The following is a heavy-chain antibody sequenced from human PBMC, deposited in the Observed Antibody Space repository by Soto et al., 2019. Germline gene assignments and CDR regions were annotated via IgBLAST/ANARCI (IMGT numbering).Heavy chain of an antibody. CDR3: ASEGGYGYFYYRMDV. J-gene: IGHJ6*02. Sequence: QVQLQESGPGLVKPSQTLSLTCTVSGGSISSGGYYWSWIRQHPGKGLEWIGYIYYSGSTYYNPSIKSRVSISVDTSKNQFPLKLSSVTAADTALYYAASEGGYGYFYYRMDVWGQGTTVTVCS. D-gene: IGHD5-18*01. CDR1: GGSISSGGYY. CDR2: IYYSGST. V-gene: IGHV4-31*03.